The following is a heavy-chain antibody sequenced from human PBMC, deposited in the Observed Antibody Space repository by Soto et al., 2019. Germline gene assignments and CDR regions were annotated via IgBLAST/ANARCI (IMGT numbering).Heavy chain of an antibody. V-gene: IGHV4-59*01. CDR1: GGSISSYY. D-gene: IGHD4-17*01. CDR2: IYYSGST. Sequence: SETLSLTCTVSGGSISSYYWSWIRQPPGKGLEWIGYIYYSGSTNYNPSLKSLVTISVDTSKNQFSLKLSSVTAADTAVYCCARDVGYGDYEGDYFDYWGQGTLVTVSS. CDR3: ARDVGYGDYEGDYFDY. J-gene: IGHJ4*02.